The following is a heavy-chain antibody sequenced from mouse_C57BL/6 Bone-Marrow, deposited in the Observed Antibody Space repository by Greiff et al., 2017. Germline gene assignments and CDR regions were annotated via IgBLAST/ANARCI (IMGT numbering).Heavy chain of an antibody. CDR3: ARGRYYDGYPAWFAY. J-gene: IGHJ3*01. CDR1: GYSITSGYD. CDR2: ISYSGST. V-gene: IGHV3-1*01. Sequence: EVKVEESGPGMVKPSQSLSLTCTVTGYSITSGYDWHWIRHFPGNQLEWMGYISYSGSTNYNPSLKSRISITHDTSKNHFFLKLNSVTTEDTATYDCARGRYYDGYPAWFAYWGQGTLVTVSA. D-gene: IGHD2-3*01.